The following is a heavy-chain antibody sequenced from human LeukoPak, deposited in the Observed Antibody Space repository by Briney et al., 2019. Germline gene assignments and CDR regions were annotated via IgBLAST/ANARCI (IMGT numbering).Heavy chain of an antibody. CDR2: IYYSGST. D-gene: IGHD3-3*01. Sequence: PSETLSLTCTVSGGSISRNGYYWGWLPQPPGKGLVWIVSIYYSGSTYYNPSLKSRVTISVNTSKNQFSLKLSAVTAADAAVYYCARHRINPHFGVVPLDYWGQGTLVTVSS. CDR3: ARHRINPHFGVVPLDY. CDR1: GGSISRNGYY. J-gene: IGHJ4*02. V-gene: IGHV4-39*01.